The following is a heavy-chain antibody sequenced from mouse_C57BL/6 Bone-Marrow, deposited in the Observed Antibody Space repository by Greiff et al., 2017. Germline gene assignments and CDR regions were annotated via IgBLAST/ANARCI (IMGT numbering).Heavy chain of an antibody. Sequence: VQLQQSGAELVRPGTSVKVSCKASGYAFTNYLIEWVKQRPGQGLEWIGVINPGSGGTNYNEKFKGKATLTADKSSSTAYMQLSSLTSEDSAVDFCARRGRYGNSAYWGQGTLVTVSA. CDR3: ARRGRYGNSAY. CDR2: INPGSGGT. V-gene: IGHV1-54*01. J-gene: IGHJ3*01. CDR1: GYAFTNYL. D-gene: IGHD2-10*02.